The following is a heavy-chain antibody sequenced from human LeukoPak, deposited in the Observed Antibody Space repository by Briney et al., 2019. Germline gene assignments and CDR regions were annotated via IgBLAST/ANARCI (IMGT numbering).Heavy chain of an antibody. J-gene: IGHJ4*02. CDR3: ATAGNYRFDY. CDR2: MNNDGSTT. V-gene: IGHV3-74*01. Sequence: PGGSLRLSCAASGFTFSTYWMHWVRQAPGKGLVWVSRMNNDGSTTNYADSVKGRFTISRDNATNTLYLQMNSLRAEDTAVYYCATAGNYRFDYWGLGTLVTVSS. CDR1: GFTFSTYW. D-gene: IGHD1-7*01.